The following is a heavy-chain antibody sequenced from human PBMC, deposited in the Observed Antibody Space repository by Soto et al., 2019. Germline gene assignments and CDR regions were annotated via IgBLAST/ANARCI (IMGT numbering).Heavy chain of an antibody. CDR1: GFTFSSYA. CDR2: ISYDGSNK. J-gene: IGHJ4*02. D-gene: IGHD3-22*01. Sequence: PGGSLRLSCAASGFTFSSYAMHWVRQAPGKGLEWVAVISYDGSNKYYADSVKGRFTISRDNSKNTLYLQMNSLRAEDTAVYYCTKGSVVVITNYFDYWGQGTLVTVYS. V-gene: IGHV3-30-3*01. CDR3: TKGSVVVITNYFDY.